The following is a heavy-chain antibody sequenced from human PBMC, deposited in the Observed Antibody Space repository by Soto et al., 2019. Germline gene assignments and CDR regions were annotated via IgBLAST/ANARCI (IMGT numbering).Heavy chain of an antibody. J-gene: IGHJ6*02. CDR2: ISHSGDAT. D-gene: IGHD6-19*01. CDR1: GFTFGAFA. V-gene: IGHV3-23*01. Sequence: EVQLLEYGGGLVQPGESLRLSCAASGFTFGAFAMTWVRQVPGKGPEWVSAISHSGDATYYADSVKGRFTISRDNSKNTLFLPMNSLRAEDTARYYCAKDTGLVDPMDVWGQSTMVTVSS. CDR3: AKDTGLVDPMDV.